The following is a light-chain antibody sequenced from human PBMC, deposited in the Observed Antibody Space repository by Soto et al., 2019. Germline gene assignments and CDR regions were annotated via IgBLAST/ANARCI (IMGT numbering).Light chain of an antibody. Sequence: IVLTQSPETLALSLGEGNTINCKSSQSVLYSSNNKNYLAWYQQKPGQPPKLLIYWASTRESGVPDRFSGSGSGTDFALTIRSRQAEDVALHYYEQSYSAPPRFAQGTKVDI. CDR3: EQSYSAPPR. CDR2: WAS. V-gene: IGKV4-1*01. J-gene: IGKJ1*01. CDR1: QSVLYSSNNKNY.